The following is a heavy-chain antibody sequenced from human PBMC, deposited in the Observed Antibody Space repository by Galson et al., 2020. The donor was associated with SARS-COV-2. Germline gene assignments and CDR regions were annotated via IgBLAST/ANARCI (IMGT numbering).Heavy chain of an antibody. Sequence: SETLSLTCTVSGGSISSGDYYWSWIRQPPGKGLEWIGYIYYSGSTYYNPSLKSRVTISVDTSKNQFSLKLSSVTAADTAVYYCARDGWGYGSGRLVHWFDPWGQGTLVTVSS. J-gene: IGHJ5*02. CDR1: GGSISSGDYY. V-gene: IGHV4-30-4*01. CDR3: ARDGWGYGSGRLVHWFDP. D-gene: IGHD3-10*01. CDR2: IYYSGST.